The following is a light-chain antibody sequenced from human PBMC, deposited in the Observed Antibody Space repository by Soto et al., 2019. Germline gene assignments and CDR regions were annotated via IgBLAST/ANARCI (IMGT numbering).Light chain of an antibody. V-gene: IGKV3-20*01. CDR3: QHYGSSVFT. CDR2: GGS. J-gene: IGKJ3*01. CDR1: QSISADY. Sequence: EIGLTQSPGTLSLSPGGRAALSCRASQSISADYLVWYQQKPGQAPRLLIYGGSSRATGIPDRFSGSGSGTDFTLTISRLAPEDVAVYYCQHYGSSVFTFGPGTKVDIK.